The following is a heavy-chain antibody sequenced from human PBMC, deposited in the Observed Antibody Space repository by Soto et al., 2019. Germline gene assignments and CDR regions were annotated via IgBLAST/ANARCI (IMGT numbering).Heavy chain of an antibody. CDR3: AHSLIPNWGSRAAFDY. Sequence: TLKESGPTLVKPTQTLTLTCTFSGFSLSTSGVGVGWIRQPPGKALEWLALIYWDDDKRSSPSLKSTPTITKGTTKTQVVHTMTNLDPVDTATYYSAHSLIPNWGSRAAFDYWGQGTLVTVSS. CDR2: IYWDDDK. J-gene: IGHJ4*02. CDR1: GFSLSTSGVG. D-gene: IGHD7-27*01. V-gene: IGHV2-5*02.